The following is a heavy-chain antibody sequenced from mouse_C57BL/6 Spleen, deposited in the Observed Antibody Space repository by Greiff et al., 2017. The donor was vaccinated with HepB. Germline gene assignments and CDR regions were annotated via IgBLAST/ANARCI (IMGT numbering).Heavy chain of an antibody. D-gene: IGHD1-1*01. V-gene: IGHV6-3*01. CDR3: KSYYYGSSPDWYFDD. CDR2: IRLKSDNYAT. Sequence: EVKLVESGGGLVQPGGSMKLSCVASGFTFSNYWMNWVRQSPEKGLEWVAQIRLKSDNYATHYAESVKGRFTISRDDSKSSVYLKMNNLRAEDTGIYYCKSYYYGSSPDWYFDDWGTATTVTVSS. CDR1: GFTFSNYW. J-gene: IGHJ1*03.